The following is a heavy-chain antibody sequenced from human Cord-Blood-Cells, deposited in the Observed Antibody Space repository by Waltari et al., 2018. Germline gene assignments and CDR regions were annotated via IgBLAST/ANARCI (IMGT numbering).Heavy chain of an antibody. D-gene: IGHD3-3*01. Sequence: EVQLLESGGGLVQPGGSLRLSCAASGFTFSSYAMSWVRQAPGKGLEWVSAISGSGGSTYYADSVKGRLTISRDNSKNTLYLQMNSLRAEDTAVYYCAKATPQLIRFLEWLFDYWGQGTLVTVSS. CDR1: GFTFSSYA. CDR2: ISGSGGST. J-gene: IGHJ4*02. CDR3: AKATPQLIRFLEWLFDY. V-gene: IGHV3-23*01.